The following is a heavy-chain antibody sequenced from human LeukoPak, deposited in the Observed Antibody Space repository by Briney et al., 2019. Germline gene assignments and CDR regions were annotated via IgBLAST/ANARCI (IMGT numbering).Heavy chain of an antibody. Sequence: TSETLSLTCAVYGGSFSGYYWSWIRQPPGKGLEWIGEINHSGSTNYNPSLKSRVTISVDTSKNQFSLKLSSVTAADTAVYYCARRLRSRDFDYWGQGTLVTVSS. V-gene: IGHV4-34*01. D-gene: IGHD1-26*01. CDR1: GGSFSGYY. CDR2: INHSGST. CDR3: ARRLRSRDFDY. J-gene: IGHJ4*02.